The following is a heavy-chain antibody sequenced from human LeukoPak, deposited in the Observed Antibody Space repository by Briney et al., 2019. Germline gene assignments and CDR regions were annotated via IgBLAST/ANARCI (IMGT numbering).Heavy chain of an antibody. CDR2: IKSKTDGGTT. CDR3: ARDRLPYYDFWSGYSNY. Sequence: GGSLRLSCAASGFTFSNAWMSWVRQAPGKGLEWVGRIKSKTDGGTTDYAAPVKGRFTISRDDSKNTLYLQMNSLRAEDTAVYYCARDRLPYYDFWSGYSNYWGQGTLVTVSS. J-gene: IGHJ4*02. V-gene: IGHV3-15*01. D-gene: IGHD3-3*01. CDR1: GFTFSNAW.